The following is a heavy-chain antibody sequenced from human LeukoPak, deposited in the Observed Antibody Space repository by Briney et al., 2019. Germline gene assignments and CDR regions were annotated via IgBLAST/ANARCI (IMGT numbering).Heavy chain of an antibody. CDR1: GVSISIYY. CDR2: IYNSGST. CDR3: VRDRELNY. J-gene: IGHJ4*02. D-gene: IGHD1-7*01. V-gene: IGHV4-59*01. Sequence: PAKTLSLTCTVSGVSISIYYWSWIRQPPGKGLEWIGYIYNSGSTSYNPYLKSRATISADTSKNQFSLKLSSVTAADTAVYYCVRDRELNYWGQGTLVTVSS.